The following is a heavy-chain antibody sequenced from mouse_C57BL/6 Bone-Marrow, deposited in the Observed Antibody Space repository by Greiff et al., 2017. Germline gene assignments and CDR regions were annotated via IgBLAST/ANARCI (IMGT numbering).Heavy chain of an antibody. J-gene: IGHJ1*03. V-gene: IGHV1-50*01. CDR1: GYTFTSYW. Sequence: QVQLQQPGAELVKPGASVKLSCKASGYTFTSYWMQWVKQRPGQGLEWIGEIDPSDSYTNYNQKFKGKATLTVDTSSSTAYMQLSSLTSEDSAVYYCAKRYFDVWGKGTTVTVSS. CDR2: IDPSDSYT. CDR3: AKRYFDV.